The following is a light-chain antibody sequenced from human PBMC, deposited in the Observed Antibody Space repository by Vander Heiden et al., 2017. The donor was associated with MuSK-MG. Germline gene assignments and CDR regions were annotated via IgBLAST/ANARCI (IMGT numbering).Light chain of an antibody. Sequence: EIVLTQAPDFQSLTPKEKVTITCRASQSIGSSFYSYHQQTAQHPTLLLKDAAPSISGGTPGFSSSGACTTFITLIYSLEDPDASVYYCHQSSSPPLTFGQGTKLEIK. CDR3: HQSSSPPLT. CDR1: QSIGSS. CDR2: DAA. V-gene: IGKV6D-21*02. J-gene: IGKJ2*01.